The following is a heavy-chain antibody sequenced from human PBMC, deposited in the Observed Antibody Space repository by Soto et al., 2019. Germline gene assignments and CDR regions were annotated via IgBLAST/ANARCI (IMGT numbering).Heavy chain of an antibody. J-gene: IGHJ4*02. CDR2: ISDSGDTT. V-gene: IGHV3-23*01. Sequence: XGSLRLSCAASGFTISNYAMSWVRQAPGKGLEWVSAISDSGDTTHYADSVKGRFTISRDTSKNTLYLQMNTLRAEDTAVYYCAKDKPGTTSFDYWGQGTLVTVSS. CDR3: AKDKPGTTSFDY. CDR1: GFTISNYA. D-gene: IGHD1-1*01.